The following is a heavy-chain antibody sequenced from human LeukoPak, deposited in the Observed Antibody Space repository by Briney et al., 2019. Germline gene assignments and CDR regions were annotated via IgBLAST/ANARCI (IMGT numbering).Heavy chain of an antibody. CDR1: GFTFSSYA. Sequence: GGSLRLSCAASGFTFSSYAMSWVRQAPGKGLEWVSAISGSGGSTYYADSVKGRFTIPRDNSKNTLYLQMNSLRAEDTAVYYCAKAPGIRGGATFYFDYWGQGTLVTVSS. V-gene: IGHV3-23*01. CDR3: AKAPGIRGGATFYFDY. J-gene: IGHJ4*02. D-gene: IGHD1-26*01. CDR2: ISGSGGST.